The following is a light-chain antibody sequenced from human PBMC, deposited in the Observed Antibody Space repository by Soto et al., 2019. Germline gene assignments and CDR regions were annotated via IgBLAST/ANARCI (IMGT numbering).Light chain of an antibody. Sequence: QSALTQPASVSGSPGQSITISCTGTSSDVGDYNYVSWYQQHPGKAPKLMIYDVSNRPSGVSNRFSGSKSGSTASLTISGLQAEDEADYYCSSYTSSTTRVFGTGTKLT. CDR2: DVS. J-gene: IGLJ1*01. CDR1: SSDVGDYNY. CDR3: SSYTSSTTRV. V-gene: IGLV2-14*01.